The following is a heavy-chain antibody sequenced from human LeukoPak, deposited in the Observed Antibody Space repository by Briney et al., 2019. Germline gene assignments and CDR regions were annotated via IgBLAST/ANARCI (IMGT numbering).Heavy chain of an antibody. V-gene: IGHV7-4-1*02. CDR2: INTNTGNP. CDR1: GYTFSSYA. D-gene: IGHD4-17*01. CDR3: ARSNNDGDYLGVGFDY. J-gene: IGHJ4*02. Sequence: ASVTVSCKASGYTFSSYAMNWVRQAPGQGLEWMGWINTNTGNPTYAQGFTGRFVFSLDTSVSTAYLQISSLQAEDTAVYYCARSNNDGDYLGVGFDYWGQGTLVTVSS.